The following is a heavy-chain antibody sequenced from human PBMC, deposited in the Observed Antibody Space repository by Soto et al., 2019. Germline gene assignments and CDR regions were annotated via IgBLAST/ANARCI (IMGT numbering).Heavy chain of an antibody. V-gene: IGHV3-30*18. Sequence: QVQLVESGGGVVQPGRSLRLSCAVSGFTFSSYGMHWVRQAPGKGLEWVAVISYDGSNKYYVDSVKGRFTISRDNSKNTLYLQMNSLRAADTAVYYCAKDGLRFLEWLSYFDSWGQGTLVTVSS. J-gene: IGHJ4*02. CDR1: GFTFSSYG. CDR2: ISYDGSNK. D-gene: IGHD3-3*01. CDR3: AKDGLRFLEWLSYFDS.